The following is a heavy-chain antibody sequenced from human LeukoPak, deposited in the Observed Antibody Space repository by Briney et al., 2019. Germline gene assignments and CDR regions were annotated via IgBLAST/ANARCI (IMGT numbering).Heavy chain of an antibody. D-gene: IGHD1-26*01. CDR1: GFTFGDYA. CDR3: TRVGATRGVYFDY. CDR2: IRSKAYGGTT. J-gene: IGHJ4*02. V-gene: IGHV3-49*04. Sequence: GGSLRLSCTASGFTFGDYAMSWVRQAPGKGLEWVGFIRSKAYGGTTEYAASVKCRFTISRDDSKSIAYLQMNSLKTEDTAVYYCTRVGATRGVYFDYWGQGTLVTVSS.